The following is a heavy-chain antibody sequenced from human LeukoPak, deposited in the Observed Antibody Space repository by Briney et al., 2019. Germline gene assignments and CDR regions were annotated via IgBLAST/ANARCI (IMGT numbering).Heavy chain of an antibody. J-gene: IGHJ4*02. Sequence: ASVKVSCKASGYTFTGYYMHWVRQAPGQGLEWMGWINPNSGGTNYAQKFQGRVTMTGDTSISTAYMELSRLRSDDTAVYYCARAFSLLVRGVGYWGQGTLVTVSS. D-gene: IGHD3-10*01. CDR2: INPNSGGT. CDR3: ARAFSLLVRGVGY. V-gene: IGHV1-2*02. CDR1: GYTFTGYY.